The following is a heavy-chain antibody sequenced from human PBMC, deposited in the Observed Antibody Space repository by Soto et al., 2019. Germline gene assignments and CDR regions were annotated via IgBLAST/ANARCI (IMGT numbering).Heavy chain of an antibody. CDR3: ARRGYSSSWYYYYYYGMDV. Sequence: QVQLVQSGAEVKKPGSSVKVSCKASGYTFTSYDINWVRQATGQGLEWMGWMNPNSGNTGYAQKFQGRVTVTRNTSISTAYIELSSLRSEDTAVYYCARRGYSSSWYYYYYYGMDVWGQGTTVTVSS. J-gene: IGHJ6*02. V-gene: IGHV1-8*01. D-gene: IGHD6-13*01. CDR2: MNPNSGNT. CDR1: GYTFTSYD.